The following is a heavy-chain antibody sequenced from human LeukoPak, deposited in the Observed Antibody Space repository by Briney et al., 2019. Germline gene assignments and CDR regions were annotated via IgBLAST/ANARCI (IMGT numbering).Heavy chain of an antibody. J-gene: IGHJ4*02. CDR2: ISNSGSNR. CDR1: GFTLSSYS. D-gene: IGHD6-6*01. CDR3: ERESSSSRYFDY. Sequence: GGSLRLSCAASGFTLSSYSMNWVRQAPGKGLEWVSYISNSGSNRYYADPVKGRFTISRDNAKNSLYLQMNSLRAEDTAVYYCERESSSSRYFDYWGQGTLVTVSS. V-gene: IGHV3-48*04.